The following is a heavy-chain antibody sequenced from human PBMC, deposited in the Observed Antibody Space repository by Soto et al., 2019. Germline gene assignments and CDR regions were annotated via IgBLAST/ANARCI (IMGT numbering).Heavy chain of an antibody. V-gene: IGHV1-69*06. Sequence: QVQLVQSGAEVKKPGSSVKVSCKAPGGTFSSYAISWVRQAPGQGLEWMGGIIPIFGTANYAQKFQGRVTITADKSTSTAYMELSSLRSEDTAVYYCARLTHYYDSSGYYYDYWGQGTLVTVSS. CDR2: IIPIFGTA. CDR1: GGTFSSYA. CDR3: ARLTHYYDSSGYYYDY. D-gene: IGHD3-22*01. J-gene: IGHJ4*02.